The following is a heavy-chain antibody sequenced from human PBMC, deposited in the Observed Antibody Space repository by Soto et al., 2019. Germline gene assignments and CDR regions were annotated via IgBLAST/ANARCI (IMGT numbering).Heavy chain of an antibody. J-gene: IGHJ6*02. D-gene: IGHD3-10*01. CDR2: INPNSGGT. Sequence: GPSVKVSCKASGYTFTGYYMHWVRQAPGQGLEWMGWINPNSGGTNYAQKFQGRVTMTRDTSISTAYMELSRLRSDDTAVYYCARDLVAFGSGSYYKSYYYYGMDVWGQGTTVTVS. CDR3: ARDLVAFGSGSYYKSYYYYGMDV. CDR1: GYTFTGYY. V-gene: IGHV1-2*02.